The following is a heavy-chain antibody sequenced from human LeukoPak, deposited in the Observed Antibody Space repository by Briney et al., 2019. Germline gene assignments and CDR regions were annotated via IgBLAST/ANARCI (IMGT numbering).Heavy chain of an antibody. CDR1: GGSVSSGSYY. Sequence: SETLSLTCTVSGGSVSSGSYYWSWIRQPPGKGLEWIGYIYYSGSTNYNPSPKSRVTISVDASKNQFSLKLSSVTAADTAVYYCARINCSGGSCLYYFDYWGQGTLVTVSS. CDR3: ARINCSGGSCLYYFDY. D-gene: IGHD2-15*01. V-gene: IGHV4-61*01. CDR2: IYYSGST. J-gene: IGHJ4*02.